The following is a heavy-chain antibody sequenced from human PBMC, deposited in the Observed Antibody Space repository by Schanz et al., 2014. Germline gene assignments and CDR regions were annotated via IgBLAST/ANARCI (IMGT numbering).Heavy chain of an antibody. J-gene: IGHJ4*02. V-gene: IGHV3-74*01. CDR3: AKDYRTGAIDY. CDR2: TSHDGSFT. D-gene: IGHD7-27*01. CDR1: GFTFSNYW. Sequence: EMQVVESGGGSVQPGGSLRVSCAASGFTFSNYWMSWVRQAPGKGLEWVSRTSHDGSFTTFADSVKGRFTISRDNAKNSLYLQMNSLTAEDTAVYYCAKDYRTGAIDYWGQGTLVTVSS.